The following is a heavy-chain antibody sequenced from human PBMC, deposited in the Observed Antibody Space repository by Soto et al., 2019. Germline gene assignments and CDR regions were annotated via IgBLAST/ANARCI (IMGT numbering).Heavy chain of an antibody. CDR2: IYYSGST. CDR1: GGSISSYY. CDR3: ARDGWFGEYGWFDP. D-gene: IGHD3-10*01. V-gene: IGHV4-59*01. Sequence: PSETLSLTCTVSGGSISSYYWSWIRQPPGKGLEWIGYIYYSGSTNYNPSLKSRVTISVDTSKNQFSLKLSSVTAADTAVYYCARDGWFGEYGWFDPWGQGTLVTVS. J-gene: IGHJ5*02.